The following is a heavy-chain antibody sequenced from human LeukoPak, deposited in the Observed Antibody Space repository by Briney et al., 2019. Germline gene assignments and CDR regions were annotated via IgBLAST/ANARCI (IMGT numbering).Heavy chain of an antibody. V-gene: IGHV4-59*01. CDR2: IYYSGST. Sequence: SETLSLTCTVSGGSISRYYWSWIRQPPGKGLEWIGYIYYSGSTNYNPSLKSRVTISVDASKNQFSLRLRSVTAADTAVYYCARVGDTAMANDYWGQGTLVTVSS. J-gene: IGHJ4*02. CDR3: ARVGDTAMANDY. CDR1: GGSISRYY. D-gene: IGHD5-18*01.